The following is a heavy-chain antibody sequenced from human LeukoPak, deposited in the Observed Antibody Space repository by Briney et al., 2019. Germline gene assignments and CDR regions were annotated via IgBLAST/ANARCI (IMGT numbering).Heavy chain of an antibody. CDR3: ARVLRAHSGYDWRNYYYYGMDV. Sequence: LRLSCAASGFTVSSNYMSWIRQHPGKGLEWIGYIYYSGSTYYNPSLKSRVTISVDTSKNQFSLKLSSVTAADTAVYYCARVLRAHSGYDWRNYYYYGMDVWGQGTTVTVSS. CDR1: GFTVSSNY. V-gene: IGHV4-31*02. CDR2: IYYSGST. J-gene: IGHJ6*02. D-gene: IGHD5-12*01.